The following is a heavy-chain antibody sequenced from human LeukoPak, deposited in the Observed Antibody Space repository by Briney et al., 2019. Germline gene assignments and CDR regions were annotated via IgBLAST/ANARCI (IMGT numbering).Heavy chain of an antibody. CDR1: GFTFSSYS. V-gene: IGHV3-21*01. Sequence: PGGSLRLSCAASGFTFSSYSMNWVRQAPGKGLEWVSSISSSSSYIYYADSVKGRFTISRDNAKNSLYLQMNSLRAEDTAVYYCARDGLVYDSGSYLMVDLDYWGQGTLVTVSS. CDR3: ARDGLVYDSGSYLMVDLDY. CDR2: ISSSSSYI. J-gene: IGHJ4*02. D-gene: IGHD3-10*01.